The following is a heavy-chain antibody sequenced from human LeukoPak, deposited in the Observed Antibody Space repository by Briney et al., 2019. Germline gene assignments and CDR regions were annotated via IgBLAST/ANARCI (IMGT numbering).Heavy chain of an antibody. CDR2: IYNSGRST. D-gene: IGHD2-21*01. Sequence: SQTLSLTCTVSGDSISSATYYWSWVRQHPGKGLEFIGYIYNSGRSTYYNPSLKRRPFISIDTSKNQFSLKLNSVTAADTAVYYCARERFLRYDYWGQGTLVTVSS. CDR3: ARERFLRYDY. CDR1: GDSISSATYY. J-gene: IGHJ4*02. V-gene: IGHV4-31*03.